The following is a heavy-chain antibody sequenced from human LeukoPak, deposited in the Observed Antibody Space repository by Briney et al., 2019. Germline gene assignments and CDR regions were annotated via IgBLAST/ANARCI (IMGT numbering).Heavy chain of an antibody. V-gene: IGHV3-23*01. D-gene: IGHD3-22*01. CDR1: GFTFGSYA. CDR3: AKCDNYYDSSGQGGVDY. J-gene: IGHJ4*02. CDR2: ISGSASSI. Sequence: GGSLRLSCVGSGFTFGSYAMSWVRQAPGKGLEWVSSISGSASSIYYADSVKGRFTVSRDSSKNTLFLQMNSLTAEDTAIYYCAKCDNYYDSSGQGGVDYWGQGTLVTVSS.